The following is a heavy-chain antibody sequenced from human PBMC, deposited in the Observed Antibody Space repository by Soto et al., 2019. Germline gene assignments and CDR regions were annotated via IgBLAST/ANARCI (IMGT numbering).Heavy chain of an antibody. V-gene: IGHV4-59*01. CDR2: VYYSGSA. CDR1: GGSIRSSY. Sequence: SETLSLTCNVSGGSIRSSYWNWIRQPPGKTLEWIGDVYYSGSANYNPSLKSRVTISVDMSRNQFSLKLNSVTAADTAVYYCARGSMVRGPTPFDYWGQGTLVTVSS. J-gene: IGHJ4*02. CDR3: ARGSMVRGPTPFDY. D-gene: IGHD3-10*01.